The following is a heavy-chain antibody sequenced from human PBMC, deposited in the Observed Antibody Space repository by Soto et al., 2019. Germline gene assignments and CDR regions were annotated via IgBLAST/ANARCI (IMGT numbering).Heavy chain of an antibody. CDR2: IYRTGST. Sequence: LSLTCAVSGGSFTSNNWWTWVRQPPGQGLEWIGEIYRTGSTNYNPPLKSRVTISLDKSENQFSLKVTSLTAADTAVYYCASRDPGTSVDYWGQGTLVTVSS. CDR3: ASRDPGTSVDY. V-gene: IGHV4-4*02. J-gene: IGHJ4*02. D-gene: IGHD1-7*01. CDR1: GGSFTSNNW.